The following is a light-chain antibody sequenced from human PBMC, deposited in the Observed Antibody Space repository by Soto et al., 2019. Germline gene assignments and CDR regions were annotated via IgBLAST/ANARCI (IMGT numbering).Light chain of an antibody. CDR2: NND. CDR3: GTWDTGLSAGV. Sequence: QSVLTQPPSVSAAPGQTVTISCSGSNSNIGNNYVSWYQQVPGTAPKLLIYNNDKRPSGIPDRFSGSWSGTSATLGITGLQTGVEADYYCGTWDTGLSAGVFGGGTKLTVL. J-gene: IGLJ2*01. CDR1: NSNIGNNY. V-gene: IGLV1-51*01.